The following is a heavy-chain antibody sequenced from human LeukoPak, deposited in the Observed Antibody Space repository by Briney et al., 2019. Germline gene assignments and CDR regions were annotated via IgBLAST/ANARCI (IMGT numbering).Heavy chain of an antibody. CDR3: ATDSPETAPFDY. J-gene: IGHJ4*02. CDR2: IVGSSSKI. CDR1: GFTFSTYS. V-gene: IGHV3-21*03. D-gene: IGHD1-1*01. Sequence: GGSLRLSCTASGFTFSTYSMNWVRQAPAKGLDWVSYIVGSSSKIYYAYLMKGRFTIFTDNAKKSMYLQMDRLGAEDTAFHYNATDSPETAPFDYWGQGTLVTVSS.